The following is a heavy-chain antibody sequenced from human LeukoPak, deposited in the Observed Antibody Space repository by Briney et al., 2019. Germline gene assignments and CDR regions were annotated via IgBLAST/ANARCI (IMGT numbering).Heavy chain of an antibody. V-gene: IGHV4-59*11. D-gene: IGHD1-26*01. Sequence: SETLSLTCTVSGGSISGHYWSWIRQPPGKGLEWIGYIYYSGITNYNPSLKSRVTISVDTSKNQFSLKLSSVTAADTAVYYCARGSGDWGQGTLVTVSS. CDR3: ARGSGD. CDR2: IYYSGIT. CDR1: GGSISGHY. J-gene: IGHJ4*02.